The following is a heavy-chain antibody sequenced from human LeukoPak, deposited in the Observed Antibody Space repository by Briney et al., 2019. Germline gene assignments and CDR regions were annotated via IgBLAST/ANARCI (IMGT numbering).Heavy chain of an antibody. CDR1: GYTFTGYY. CDR3: ARALKLELFYFDY. CDR2: INPNSGGT. Sequence: ASVKVSCKASGYTFTGYYMHWVRQAPGQGLEWMGWINPNSGGTNYAQKFQGRVTMTRDTSISTAYMELSRLRSDDTAVYYCARALKLELFYFDYWGQGTPVTVSS. V-gene: IGHV1-2*02. D-gene: IGHD1-7*01. J-gene: IGHJ4*02.